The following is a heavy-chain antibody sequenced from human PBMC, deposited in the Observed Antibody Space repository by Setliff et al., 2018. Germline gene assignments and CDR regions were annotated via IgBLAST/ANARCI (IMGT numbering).Heavy chain of an antibody. CDR3: FGAGTCSY. CDR2: INPHASEK. CDR1: GFSYSHCW. V-gene: IGHV3-7*01. J-gene: IGHJ4*02. D-gene: IGHD3-10*01. Sequence: SGGSLRLSCTASGFSYSHCWVSWVRQAPGKGLEWLASINPHASEKYYADSVKGRFTISRDNAKNSLSLQMNNLRTEDTAVYYCFGAGTCSYWGQGTLVTVSS.